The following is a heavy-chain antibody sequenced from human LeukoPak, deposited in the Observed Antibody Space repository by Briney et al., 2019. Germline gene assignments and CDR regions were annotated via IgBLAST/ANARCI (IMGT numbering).Heavy chain of an antibody. CDR2: ISAYNGNT. D-gene: IGHD6-19*01. J-gene: IGHJ4*02. CDR3: ARDWSYSSGWRVELIDY. CDR1: GYTFTSYG. V-gene: IGHV1-18*01. Sequence: ASVKVSCKASGYTFTSYGISWVRQAPGQGLEWMGWISAYNGNTNYAQKLQGRVTMTTDTSTSTAYMELRSLRSDDTAVHYCARDWSYSSGWRVELIDYWGQGTLVTVSS.